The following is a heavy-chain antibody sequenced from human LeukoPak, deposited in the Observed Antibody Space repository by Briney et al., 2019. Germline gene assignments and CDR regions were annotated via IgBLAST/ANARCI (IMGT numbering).Heavy chain of an antibody. CDR3: ARDPIPSYYYDSSGYYPKYFQH. V-gene: IGHV1-69*04. J-gene: IGHJ1*01. Sequence: ASVKVSCKASGGTFSSYAISWVRQAPGQGLEWMGRIIPILGIANYAQKFQGRVTITADKSTSTAYMELSSLRSEDTAVCYCARDPIPSYYYDSSGYYPKYFQHWGQGTLVTVSS. CDR1: GGTFSSYA. CDR2: IIPILGIA. D-gene: IGHD3-22*01.